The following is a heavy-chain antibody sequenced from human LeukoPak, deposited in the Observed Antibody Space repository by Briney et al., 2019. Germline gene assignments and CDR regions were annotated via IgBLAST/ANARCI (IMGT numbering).Heavy chain of an antibody. V-gene: IGHV3-7*03. CDR2: INQDGGEK. CDR3: VRGHLWLEN. Sequence: GGSLRLSCAASEFTLSSYSMTWVRQAPGEGLEWVATINQDGGEKYYVDSVKGRFIISRDNAKNSVYLQMDSLRAEETAVYYCVRGHLWLENWGQGTLVTVSS. J-gene: IGHJ4*02. CDR1: EFTLSSYS. D-gene: IGHD3-3*02.